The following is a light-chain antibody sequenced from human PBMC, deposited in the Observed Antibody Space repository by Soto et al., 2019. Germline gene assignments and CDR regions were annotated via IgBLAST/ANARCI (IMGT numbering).Light chain of an antibody. J-gene: IGKJ5*01. Sequence: VLTQSPDTLSLPPVERASLSCRAGQSISGTFLNWYQQKPGQAPRLLISDASNRATGIPDRFSGSGSGTDFTLAISRLEPEDFVLYYCQQYGASPITFGQGTRLE. CDR1: QSISGTF. V-gene: IGKV3-20*01. CDR3: QQYGASPIT. CDR2: DAS.